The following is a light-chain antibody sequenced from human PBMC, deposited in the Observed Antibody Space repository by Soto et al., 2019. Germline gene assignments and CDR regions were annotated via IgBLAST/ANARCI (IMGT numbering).Light chain of an antibody. J-gene: IGKJ2*01. V-gene: IGKV4-1*01. CDR1: QSLLFSSNNKNH. Sequence: DIVMTQSPDSLAVSLGERATINCKSSQSLLFSSNNKNHLAWYQQKPGQPPKLLFHWASTRESGVPDRFSGSGSGTEFTLTISGLQSEDFALYYCQQYNIWPPYTFGQGTKVDIK. CDR2: WAS. CDR3: QQYNIWPPYT.